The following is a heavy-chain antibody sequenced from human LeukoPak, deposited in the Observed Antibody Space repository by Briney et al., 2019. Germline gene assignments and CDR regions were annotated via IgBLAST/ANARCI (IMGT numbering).Heavy chain of an antibody. J-gene: IGHJ5*02. CDR1: GFTFSSYS. CDR3: ARALSEGSYTAPNWFDP. Sequence: PGGSLRLSCAASGFTFSSYSMNWVRQAPGKGLEWVSSISSSSSYIYYADSVKGRFTIPRDNAKNSLYLQMNSLRAEDTAVYYCARALSEGSYTAPNWFDPWGQGTLVTVSS. D-gene: IGHD2-2*02. V-gene: IGHV3-21*01. CDR2: ISSSSSYI.